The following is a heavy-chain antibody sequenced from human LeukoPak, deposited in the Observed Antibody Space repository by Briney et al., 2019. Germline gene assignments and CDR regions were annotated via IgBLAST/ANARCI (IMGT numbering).Heavy chain of an antibody. CDR3: ARDQGLTAPPPYGLDV. CDR1: GGTFSSSA. Sequence: SVKVSCKTSGGTFSSSAVTWVRQAPGQGLEWMGRIIPVLNITNYAQKFQGSVTITADTSTSTVYMELSSLRSEETAVYYCARDQGLTAPPPYGLDVWGQGTTVIVSS. J-gene: IGHJ6*02. V-gene: IGHV1-69*04. D-gene: IGHD5-18*01. CDR2: IIPVLNIT.